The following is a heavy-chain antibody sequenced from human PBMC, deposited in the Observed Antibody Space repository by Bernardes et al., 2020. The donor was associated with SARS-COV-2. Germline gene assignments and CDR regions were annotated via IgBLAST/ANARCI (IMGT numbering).Heavy chain of an antibody. CDR2: IDQDGSEI. Sequence: GGSLRLSCTASGFTFRSYWMTWVRQAPGPGLEWVANIDQDGSEIYYMDSVKGRFTISRDNAQSSLSLQMDSLRAEDTAVYYCAKDPRRAVRPDYYYGIDALGQGTTVTVSS. CDR3: AKDPRRAVRPDYYYGIDA. V-gene: IGHV3-7*03. CDR1: GFTFRSYW. J-gene: IGHJ6*02. D-gene: IGHD6-6*01.